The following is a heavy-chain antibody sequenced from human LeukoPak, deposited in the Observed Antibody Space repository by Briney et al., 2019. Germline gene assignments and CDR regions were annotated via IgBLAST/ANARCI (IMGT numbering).Heavy chain of an antibody. CDR2: INHSGST. V-gene: IGHV4-34*01. CDR3: ARRNSSSWRRRDAFDI. D-gene: IGHD6-13*01. J-gene: IGHJ3*02. Sequence: SETLSLTCAVYGGSFSGYYWSWIRQPPGKGLEWIGEINHSGSTNYNPSLKSRVTISVDTSKNQFSLKLSSVTAADTAVYYCARRNSSSWRRRDAFDIWGQGTMVTASS. CDR1: GGSFSGYY.